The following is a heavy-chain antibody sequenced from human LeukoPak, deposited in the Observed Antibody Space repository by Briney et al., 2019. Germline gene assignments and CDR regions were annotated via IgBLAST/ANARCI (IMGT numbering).Heavy chain of an antibody. Sequence: SVTVSCKASGGTFSSYGVSWVRQAPGQRLEWLGRIIPMFDITNYAQKFQGRVTVTADKATNTAYMELSSLISEDTAVYYCARDSSAAGSGGLFDPWGQGTQVTVSS. V-gene: IGHV1-69*04. CDR1: GGTFSSYG. J-gene: IGHJ5*02. CDR3: ARDSSAAGSGGLFDP. CDR2: IIPMFDIT. D-gene: IGHD6-13*01.